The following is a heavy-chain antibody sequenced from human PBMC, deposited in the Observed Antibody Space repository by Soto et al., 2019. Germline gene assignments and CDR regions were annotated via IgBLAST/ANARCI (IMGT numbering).Heavy chain of an antibody. V-gene: IGHV3-13*01. D-gene: IGHD2-21*02. Sequence: EVQLVESGGALVRPGGSLRLSCVASGFTFSTYDMHWVRQVPGKRLEWVSAIGTLFDTYYTPSVEGRFTVSRENGRNSFFLQMNSLRVGDTATYYCARRSSQGRTAHGTFFDYWGQGTLVTVSS. CDR2: IGTLFDT. CDR3: ARRSSQGRTAHGTFFDY. J-gene: IGHJ4*02. CDR1: GFTFSTYD.